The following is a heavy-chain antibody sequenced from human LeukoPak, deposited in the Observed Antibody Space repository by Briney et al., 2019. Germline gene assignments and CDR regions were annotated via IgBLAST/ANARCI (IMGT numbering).Heavy chain of an antibody. D-gene: IGHD4-23*01. Sequence: GGSLRLSCAASGFTLSSNYMSWVRQAPGKGLEWVSVIYSGGGTYYADSVKGRFTISRDNSKNTVYLQMNSLRAEDTAVYYCATTVLIPRSFGYWGQGTLVTVSS. J-gene: IGHJ4*02. CDR2: IYSGGGT. CDR1: GFTLSSNY. CDR3: ATTVLIPRSFGY. V-gene: IGHV3-66*01.